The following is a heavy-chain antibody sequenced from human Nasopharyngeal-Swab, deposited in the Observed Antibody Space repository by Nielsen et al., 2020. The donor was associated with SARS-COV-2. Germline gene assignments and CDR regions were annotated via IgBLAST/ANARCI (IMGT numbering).Heavy chain of an antibody. CDR3: ARGDIVVVPAAIPGRPFDP. CDR1: GFTFSSYA. Sequence: GGSLRLSCAASGFTFSSYAMHWVRQAPGKGLEWVAVISYDGSNKYYADSVKGRFTISRDNSKSTLYLQMNSLRAEDTAVYYCARGDIVVVPAAIPGRPFDPWGQGTLVTVSS. J-gene: IGHJ5*02. CDR2: ISYDGSNK. V-gene: IGHV3-30-3*01. D-gene: IGHD2-2*02.